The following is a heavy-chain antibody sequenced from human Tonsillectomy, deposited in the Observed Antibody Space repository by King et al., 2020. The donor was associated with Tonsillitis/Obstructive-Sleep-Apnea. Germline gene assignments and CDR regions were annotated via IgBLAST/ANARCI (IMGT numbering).Heavy chain of an antibody. CDR3: ATVRVNWNYATDNWFDP. D-gene: IGHD1-7*01. Sequence: QLVQSGGGLVQPGGSLRISCAASGHTFSSYWMSWVRQAPGKGLEWVANIKQDGSEKYYVDSVKGRFTISRDNAKSSLYLQMNSLRVEDTAVYYCATVRVNWNYATDNWFDPWGQGTLVTVSS. J-gene: IGHJ5*02. CDR2: IKQDGSEK. V-gene: IGHV3-7*01. CDR1: GHTFSSYW.